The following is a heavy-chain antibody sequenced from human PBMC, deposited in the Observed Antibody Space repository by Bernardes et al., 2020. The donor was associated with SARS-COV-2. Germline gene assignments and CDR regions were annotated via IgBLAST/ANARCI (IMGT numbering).Heavy chain of an antibody. CDR2: INEDGRII. CDR1: GFSVSAYW. Sequence: GGSLRLSCAASGFSVSAYWMHWVRQVPGEGLVWVSRINEDGRIINYADSVKGRFTIYRDIAYNKVYLQMNSLRADDTAVYYCARDFGGNSDYWGQGTLVTVSS. D-gene: IGHD2-15*01. V-gene: IGHV3-74*01. CDR3: ARDFGGNSDY. J-gene: IGHJ4*02.